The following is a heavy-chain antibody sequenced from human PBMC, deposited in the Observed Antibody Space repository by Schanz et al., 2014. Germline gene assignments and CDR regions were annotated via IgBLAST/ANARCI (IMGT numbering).Heavy chain of an antibody. Sequence: EVQLLESGGGLIQPGGSLRLSCVASGFTFSNYWMTWVRQAPGKGLEWVSAISGGGGTTYYTDSVKGRFTISRDNSKSTLYLQMNSLRAEDTAVYYCAKSQGSSFDSWGQGTLVTVSS. V-gene: IGHV3-23*01. CDR1: GFTFSNYW. D-gene: IGHD6-13*01. J-gene: IGHJ4*02. CDR3: AKSQGSSFDS. CDR2: ISGGGGTT.